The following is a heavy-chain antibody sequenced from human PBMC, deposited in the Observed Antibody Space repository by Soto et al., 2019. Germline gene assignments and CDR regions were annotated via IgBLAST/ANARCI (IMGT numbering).Heavy chain of an antibody. V-gene: IGHV1-18*01. CDR3: ARDRKIRERGRWYETNWFDP. CDR2: ISAYNGNT. D-gene: IGHD1-26*01. CDR1: GYTFTSYG. Sequence: GASVKVSCKASGYTFTSYGISWVRQAPGQGLEWMGWISAYNGNTNYAQKLQGRVTMTTDTSTSTAYMELRSLRSDDTAVYYCARDRKIRERGRWYETNWFDPWGQGTLVTVSS. J-gene: IGHJ5*02.